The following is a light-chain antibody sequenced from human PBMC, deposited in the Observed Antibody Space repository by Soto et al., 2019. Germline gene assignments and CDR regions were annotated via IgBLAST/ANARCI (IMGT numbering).Light chain of an antibody. CDR1: QSVSSSY. V-gene: IGKV3-20*01. CDR2: GAS. Sequence: VMTQSPGTLSLSPGERATLSCRASQSVSSSYLAWYQQKPGQAPRLLIYGASNRATGIPDRFSGCGSGTDFTLTISRLEPEDFAVYYCQQYGSSGTFGQGTRWIS. CDR3: QQYGSSGT. J-gene: IGKJ1*01.